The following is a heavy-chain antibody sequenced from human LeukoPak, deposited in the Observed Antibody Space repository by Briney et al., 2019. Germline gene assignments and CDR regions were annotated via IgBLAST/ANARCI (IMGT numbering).Heavy chain of an antibody. Sequence: PGGSLRLSCAASGFTFSSYGMHWVRQAPGTGLEWVAFIRSDGSNKNYADSVKGRFTISRDNSKNTLYLQMNSLRAEDTAVYYCAKVVGAAAGKYYFDYWGQGTLVTVSS. D-gene: IGHD6-13*01. CDR1: GFTFSSYG. V-gene: IGHV3-30*02. J-gene: IGHJ4*02. CDR2: IRSDGSNK. CDR3: AKVVGAAAGKYYFDY.